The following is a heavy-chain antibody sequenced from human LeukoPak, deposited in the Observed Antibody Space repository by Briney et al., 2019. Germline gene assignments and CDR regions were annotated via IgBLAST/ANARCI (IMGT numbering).Heavy chain of an antibody. CDR1: GFTFSSYA. CDR2: ISGSGGST. V-gene: IGHV3-23*01. D-gene: IGHD1-26*01. J-gene: IGHJ2*01. CDR3: ARDPENVSGSHSHFDL. Sequence: PGGSLRLSCAASGFTFSSYAMSWVRQAPGKGLEWVSAISGSGGSTYHADSVKGRFTISRDNSKNTLYLQMNSLRAEDTAVYYCARDPENVSGSHSHFDLWGRGTLVTVSS.